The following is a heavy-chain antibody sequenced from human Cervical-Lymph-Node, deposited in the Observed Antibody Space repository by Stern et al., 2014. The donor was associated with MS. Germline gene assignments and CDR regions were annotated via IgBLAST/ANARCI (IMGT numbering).Heavy chain of an antibody. CDR1: GFTFSSYG. V-gene: IGHV3-30*18. D-gene: IGHD3-10*01. CDR3: VKRGITEVRGVRLGDY. CDR2: ISYDGSDT. Sequence: VQLVESGGGVVQPGRSLRLTCTVSGFTFSSYGMHWVRQAPGKGLEWVSVISYDGSDTYSADSVKGRFTISRENTKNTLYLEMRRLRREDTAVYYCVKRGITEVRGVRLGDYWGPGTLVIVSS. J-gene: IGHJ4*02.